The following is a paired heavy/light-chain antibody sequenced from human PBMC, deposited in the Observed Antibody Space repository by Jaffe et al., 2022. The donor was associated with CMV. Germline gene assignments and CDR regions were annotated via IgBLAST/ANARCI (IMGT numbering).Light chain of an antibody. CDR2: LGS. V-gene: IGKV2-28*01. CDR3: MQALQTIT. Sequence: DIVMTQSPLSLPVTPGEPASISCRSSQSLLHSNGYNYLDWYLQKPGQSPQLLIYLGSNRASGVPDRFSGSGSGTDFTLKISRVEAEDVGVYYCMQALQTITFGQGTRLEIK. J-gene: IGKJ5*01. CDR1: QSLLHSNGYNY.
Heavy chain of an antibody. CDR3: ARWMATISSGHYYYYMDV. V-gene: IGHV4-59*01. Sequence: QVQLQESGPGLVKPSETLSLTCTVSGGSISSYYWSWIRQPPGKGLEWIGYIYYSGSTNYNPSLKSRVTISVDTSKNQFSLKLSSVTAADTAVYYCARWMATISSGHYYYYMDVWGKGTTVTVSS. CDR2: IYYSGST. CDR1: GGSISSYY. J-gene: IGHJ6*03. D-gene: IGHD5-12*01.